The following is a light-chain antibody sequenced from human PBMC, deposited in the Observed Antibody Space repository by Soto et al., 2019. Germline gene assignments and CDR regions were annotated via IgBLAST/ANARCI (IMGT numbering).Light chain of an antibody. CDR3: CSYAGSSTYV. CDR1: SSDVGSYNL. CDR2: EVS. J-gene: IGLJ1*01. Sequence: QCALTQPVSVSGAPGQSITISCTGTSSDVGSYNLVSWYQQHPGKAPKLMIYEVSKRPSGVSNRFSGSKSGNTASLTISGLQAEDEADYYCCSYAGSSTYVFGTGTKVTVL. V-gene: IGLV2-23*02.